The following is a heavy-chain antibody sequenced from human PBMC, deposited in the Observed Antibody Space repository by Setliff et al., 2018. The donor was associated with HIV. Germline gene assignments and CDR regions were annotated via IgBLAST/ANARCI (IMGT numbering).Heavy chain of an antibody. CDR1: GGSIGSYH. J-gene: IGHJ3*02. V-gene: IGHV4-59*08. Sequence: PSETLSLTCDASGGSIGSYHWAWVRQSPGKGLEYIGNIRHSGYTNYNPSLKSRLNMSVDTSNYQFSLKLSSVTAADTAVYYCARTTGSHRAFDIWGQGTMVTVS. CDR3: ARTTGSHRAFDI. CDR2: IRHSGYT. D-gene: IGHD4-17*01.